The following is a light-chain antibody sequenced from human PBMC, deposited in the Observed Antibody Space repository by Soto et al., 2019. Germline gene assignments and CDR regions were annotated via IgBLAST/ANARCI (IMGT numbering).Light chain of an antibody. V-gene: IGLV2-14*01. CDR1: SSDVGGYNY. CDR2: EVT. CDR3: SSYTSSSTPWV. J-gene: IGLJ3*02. Sequence: QSALTQPASVSGSPGQSITISCTGTSSDVGGYNYVSWYQHHPGKVPKLMIYEVTNRPSGVSNRFSGSKSGNTASLTISGLQAEDEADYYCSSYTSSSTPWVFGGGTKLTVL.